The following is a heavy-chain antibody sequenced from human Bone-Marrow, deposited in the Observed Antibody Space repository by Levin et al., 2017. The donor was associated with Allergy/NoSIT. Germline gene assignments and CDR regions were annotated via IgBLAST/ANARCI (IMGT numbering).Heavy chain of an antibody. CDR1: GGSITTGSYY. V-gene: IGHV4-39*01. CDR2: IYYSGST. Sequence: PSETLSLTCNVSGGSITTGSYYWGWIRQPPGKGLEWIGSIYYSGSTHYKPSLKSRVTISVDTSKNQFSLRLTSVIAADTAVYYCASPSSVCSSCYNMAVWGEGTTVIVSS. J-gene: IGHJ6*03. D-gene: IGHD2-2*02. CDR3: ASPSSVCSSCYNMAV.